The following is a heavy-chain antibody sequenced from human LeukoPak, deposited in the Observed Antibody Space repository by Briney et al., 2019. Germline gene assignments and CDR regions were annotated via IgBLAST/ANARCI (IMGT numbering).Heavy chain of an antibody. J-gene: IGHJ4*02. CDR1: GFTFSSYG. CDR2: IRYDGSIK. D-gene: IGHD4-17*01. Sequence: PRGSLRLSCAPSGFTFSSYGMHWVRQAPGKGLEWVAFIRYDGSIKYYADSVKGRFTISRDNSKNTLYLQLNSLRAEDTAIYYCAREDYGDLDYWGQGTLVTVSS. CDR3: AREDYGDLDY. V-gene: IGHV3-30*02.